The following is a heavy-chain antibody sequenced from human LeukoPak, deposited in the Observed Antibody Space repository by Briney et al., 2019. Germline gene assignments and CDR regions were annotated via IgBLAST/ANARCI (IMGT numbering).Heavy chain of an antibody. CDR3: ARVISTVTTLRGKYWYFDL. CDR2: IKQDGSEK. V-gene: IGHV3-7*01. D-gene: IGHD4-11*01. J-gene: IGHJ2*01. Sequence: GGSLRLSCAASGFTFSSYWMSWVRQAPGKGLEWVANIKQDGSEKYYVDSVKGRFTISRDNAKNSLYLQMNSLRAEDTAVYYCARVISTVTTLRGKYWYFDLWGRGTLVTVSS. CDR1: GFTFSSYW.